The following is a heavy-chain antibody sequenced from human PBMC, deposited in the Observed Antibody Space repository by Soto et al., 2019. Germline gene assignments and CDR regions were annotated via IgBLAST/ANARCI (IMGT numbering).Heavy chain of an antibody. CDR2: INAGNGNT. Sequence: ASVKVSCKASGYTFTSYAMHWVRQAPGQRLEWMGWINAGNGNTKYSQKFQGRVTITRDTSASTAYMELSSLRSEDTAVYYCARDTLVPAAYTPPWFDPWGQGTLVTVSS. CDR3: ARDTLVPAAYTPPWFDP. CDR1: GYTFTSYA. J-gene: IGHJ5*02. D-gene: IGHD2-2*01. V-gene: IGHV1-3*01.